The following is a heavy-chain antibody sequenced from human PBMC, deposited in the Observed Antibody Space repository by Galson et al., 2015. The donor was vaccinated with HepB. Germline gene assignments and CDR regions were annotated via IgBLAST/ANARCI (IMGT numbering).Heavy chain of an antibody. V-gene: IGHV7-4-1*02. Sequence: SVKVSCKASGYTFTDYAIYWVRQAPGRGLEWIGWINTNNGKSVFAQRFTGRFVFTLDSSVTTAYLQISSLKSEDTAVYYCARDNVNVRFFDYWGQGTRVTLSS. CDR2: INTNNGKS. J-gene: IGHJ4*02. CDR1: GYTFTDYA. CDR3: ARDNVNVRFFDY. D-gene: IGHD2-8*01.